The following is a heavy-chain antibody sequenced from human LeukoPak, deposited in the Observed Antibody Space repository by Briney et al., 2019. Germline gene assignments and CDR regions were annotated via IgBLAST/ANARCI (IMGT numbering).Heavy chain of an antibody. CDR1: GGTFSSYA. CDR3: ARESGDDFWSGYYTNWFDP. CDR2: IIPILGIA. J-gene: IGHJ5*02. V-gene: IGHV1-69*04. Sequence: SVKVSCKASGGTFSSYAISWVRQAPGQGLEWMGRIIPILGIANYAQKFQGRATITADKSTSTAYMELSSLRSEDTAVYYCARESGDDFWSGYYTNWFDPWGQGTLVTVSS. D-gene: IGHD3-3*01.